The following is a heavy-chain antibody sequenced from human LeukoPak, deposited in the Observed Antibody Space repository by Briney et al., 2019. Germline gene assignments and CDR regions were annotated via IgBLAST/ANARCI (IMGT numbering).Heavy chain of an antibody. CDR1: GGSISSYY. Sequence: SETLSLTCTVSGGSISSYYWSWIRQPAGKGLEWIGRIYTSGSTNYSPSLKSRVTMSVDTSKNQFSLKLSYVTAADTAVYYCARVDVFGVVSSDYYYYYMDVWGKGTTVTVSS. CDR3: ARVDVFGVVSSDYYYYYMDV. J-gene: IGHJ6*03. V-gene: IGHV4-4*07. CDR2: IYTSGST. D-gene: IGHD3-3*01.